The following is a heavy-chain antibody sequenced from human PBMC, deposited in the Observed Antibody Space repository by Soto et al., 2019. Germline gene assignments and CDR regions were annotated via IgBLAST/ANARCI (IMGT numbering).Heavy chain of an antibody. Sequence: QVQLQESGPGLVKPSQTLSLTCTVSGGSINSGNYYWSWIRQHPGEGLEWIGNIYYTGSSVSYNPSLKSRGSISIDTSKNEYSLKLSSVTAADTAVYYCARLFLSGYASFDYWGQGTLVTVSS. CDR2: IYYTGSSV. CDR3: ARLFLSGYASFDY. D-gene: IGHD3-3*01. J-gene: IGHJ4*02. V-gene: IGHV4-31*03. CDR1: GGSINSGNYY.